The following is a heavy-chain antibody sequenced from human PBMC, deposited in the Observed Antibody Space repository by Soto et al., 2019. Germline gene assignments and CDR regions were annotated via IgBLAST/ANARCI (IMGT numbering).Heavy chain of an antibody. D-gene: IGHD6-19*01. CDR3: ARETVAVAGMSWFDP. CDR2: IWYDGSNK. Sequence: GGSLRLSCAASGFTFSSYGMHWVRQAPGKGLEWVAVIWYDGSNKYYADSVKGRFTISRDNSKNTLYLQMNSLRAEDTAVYYCARETVAVAGMSWFDPWGQGTLVTAPQ. J-gene: IGHJ5*02. CDR1: GFTFSSYG. V-gene: IGHV3-33*01.